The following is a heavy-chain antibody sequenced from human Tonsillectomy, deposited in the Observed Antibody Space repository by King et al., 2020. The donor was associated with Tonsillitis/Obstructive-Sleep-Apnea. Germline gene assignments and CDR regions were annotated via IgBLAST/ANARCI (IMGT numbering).Heavy chain of an antibody. CDR3: VRHGDDYKPPDH. Sequence: QLVQSGAEVRKPGESLKISCKGSGYRFTSQWIGWVCQMLGKGLECMGVVFPGDSDTRYSPSFQGHVTISADESISTAYLQWSSLKASDTAIYYCVRHGDDYKPPDHWGQGTRVTVSS. CDR2: VFPGDSDT. CDR1: GYRFTSQW. V-gene: IGHV5-51*01. J-gene: IGHJ4*02. D-gene: IGHD2-21*01.